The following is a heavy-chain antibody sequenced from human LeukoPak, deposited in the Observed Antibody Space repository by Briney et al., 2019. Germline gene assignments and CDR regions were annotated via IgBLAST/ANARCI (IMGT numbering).Heavy chain of an antibody. CDR3: ARDYSVGGPGD. Sequence: GRSLRLSCVASGFTFTHYGFHWVRQTPGRGLEWVAIIWSDGTRENYADSVKGRFTISRDNSKNTLYLQMNSLRAEDTAVYFCARDYSVGGPGDWGQGTLVTVSS. V-gene: IGHV3-33*01. J-gene: IGHJ4*02. D-gene: IGHD4-11*01. CDR1: GFTFTHYG. CDR2: IWSDGTRE.